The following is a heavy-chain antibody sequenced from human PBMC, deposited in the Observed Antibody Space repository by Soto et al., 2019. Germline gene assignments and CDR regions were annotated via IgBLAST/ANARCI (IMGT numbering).Heavy chain of an antibody. Sequence: QVQLVQSGAEVQKPGSSVKVSCKASGGTFSSYAISWVRQAPGKGLEWMGGIIPIFGTANYEQKFQGRVRITADESTSTAYMELSSLRSEDTAVYYCARGPVDTAMVLIYFDFWGQGTLVTVSS. CDR3: ARGPVDTAMVLIYFDF. CDR2: IIPIFGTA. CDR1: GGTFSSYA. D-gene: IGHD5-18*01. V-gene: IGHV1-69*01. J-gene: IGHJ4*02.